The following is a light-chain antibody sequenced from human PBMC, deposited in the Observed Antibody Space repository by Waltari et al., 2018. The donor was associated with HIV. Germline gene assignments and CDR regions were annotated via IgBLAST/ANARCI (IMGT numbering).Light chain of an antibody. J-gene: IGLJ1*01. CDR3: AAWDDSLNGLV. V-gene: IGLV1-44*01. Sequence: QSVLTQSPSASGTPGQRVTISCSGSRSNIGDNVVNWYQQLPGTAPKLLTYNNSRRPSGVPDRFSGSRSGNSASLAISGLQSEDEANYYCAAWDDSLNGLVFGTGTKVTVL. CDR2: NNS. CDR1: RSNIGDNV.